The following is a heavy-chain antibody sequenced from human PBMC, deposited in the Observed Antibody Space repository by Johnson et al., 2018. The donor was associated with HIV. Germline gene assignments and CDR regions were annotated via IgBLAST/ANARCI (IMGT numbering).Heavy chain of an antibody. CDR3: ARDSDVLPGYTGPEDAFDI. CDR2: NPNGGST. J-gene: IGHJ3*02. D-gene: IGHD3-9*01. V-gene: IGHV3-25*05. CDR1: QFTVSSYY. Sequence: VQLVESGGGLAKPAWSPRLSCAASQFTVSSYYMNCVRQAPGNGLELVGQVNPNGGSTYFIDSVKGRFTISRDISTNTLYLQMSSLRTEDTAVYFCARDSDVLPGYTGPEDAFDIWGQGTLVTVSS.